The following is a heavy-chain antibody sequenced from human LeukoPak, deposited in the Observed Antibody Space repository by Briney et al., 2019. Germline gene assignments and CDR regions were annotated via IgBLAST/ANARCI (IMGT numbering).Heavy chain of an antibody. Sequence: GGSLRLSCAASGFTFDDYTMHWVRQAPGKGLEWVSLISWDGGSTYYADSVKGRFTISRDNSKNSLYLQMNSLSTEDTALYYCASGYSSGFYDYWGQGTLVTVYS. J-gene: IGHJ4*02. CDR2: ISWDGGST. D-gene: IGHD6-19*01. CDR1: GFTFDDYT. CDR3: ASGYSSGFYDY. V-gene: IGHV3-43*01.